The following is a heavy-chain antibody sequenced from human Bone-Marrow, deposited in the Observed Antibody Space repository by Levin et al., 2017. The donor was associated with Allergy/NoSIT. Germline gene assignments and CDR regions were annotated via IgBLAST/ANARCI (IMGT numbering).Heavy chain of an antibody. CDR2: ISGNAGSA. CDR3: AKDRSTTWSFAFDF. D-gene: IGHD3-10*01. CDR1: GFTFSNYA. J-gene: IGHJ3*01. V-gene: IGHV3-23*01. Sequence: GGSLRLSCAASGFTFSNYAMSWVRQSPGKGLEWVSTISGNAGSAYYADSVKGRFTISRDNSKKILYLQMTSLRADDTAVYYCAKDRSTTWSFAFDFWGQGTKVTVSS.